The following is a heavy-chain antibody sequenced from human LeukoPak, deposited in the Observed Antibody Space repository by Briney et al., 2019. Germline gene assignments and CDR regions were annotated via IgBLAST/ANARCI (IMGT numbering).Heavy chain of an antibody. V-gene: IGHV1-46*01. CDR2: INPSGGST. D-gene: IGHD2-21*02. CDR3: ANGGYSLIDY. Sequence: ASVKVSCKASGYTFTSYFIHWVRQAPGQGLEWMGIINPSGGSTNYAQKFQGRVSMTRDTSTSTVYMELSSLRSEDTAVYYCANGGYSLIDYWGQGTLVTVSS. CDR1: GYTFTSYF. J-gene: IGHJ4*02.